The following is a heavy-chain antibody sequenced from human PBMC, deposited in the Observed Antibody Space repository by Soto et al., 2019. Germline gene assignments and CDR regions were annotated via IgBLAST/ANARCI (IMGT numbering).Heavy chain of an antibody. CDR3: VRDLRPRDGYNPNWFDP. CDR1: GFTVSSNY. Sequence: GGSLRLSCAASGFTVSSNYMSWVRQAPGKGLEWVSVIYSGGSTYYADSVKGRFTISRDNSKNTLYLQMNSLRDEDTAVYYCVRDLRPRDGYNPNWFDPWGQGTRVTVAS. V-gene: IGHV3-66*01. J-gene: IGHJ5*02. D-gene: IGHD5-12*01. CDR2: IYSGGST.